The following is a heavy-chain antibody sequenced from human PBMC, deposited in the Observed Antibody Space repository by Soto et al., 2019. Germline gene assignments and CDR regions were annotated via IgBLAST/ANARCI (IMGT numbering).Heavy chain of an antibody. CDR2: INHSGST. V-gene: IGHV4-34*01. J-gene: IGHJ4*02. CDR1: GGSFSGYY. Sequence: SETLSLTCAVYGGSFSGYYWSWIRQPPGKGLEWIGEINHSGSTNYNPSLKSRVTISVDTSKNQLSLKLSSVTAADTAVYYCARATGALLYWGQGTLVTVSS. D-gene: IGHD7-27*01. CDR3: ARATGALLY.